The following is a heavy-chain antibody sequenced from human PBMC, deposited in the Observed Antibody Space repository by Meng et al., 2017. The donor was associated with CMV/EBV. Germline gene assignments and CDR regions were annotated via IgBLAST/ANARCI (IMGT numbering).Heavy chain of an antibody. D-gene: IGHD6-13*01. J-gene: IGHJ4*02. V-gene: IGHV3-11*01. CDR2: ISSSGSTI. CDR1: GFTFSDYY. CDR3: ASLTRSSSSKGFGY. Sequence: GESLKISCAASGFTFSDYYMSWIRQAPGKGLEWVSYISSSGSTIYYADSVKGRFTISRDNAKNSLYLQMNSLRAEDTAVYYCASLTRSSSSKGFGYWGQGTLVTVSS.